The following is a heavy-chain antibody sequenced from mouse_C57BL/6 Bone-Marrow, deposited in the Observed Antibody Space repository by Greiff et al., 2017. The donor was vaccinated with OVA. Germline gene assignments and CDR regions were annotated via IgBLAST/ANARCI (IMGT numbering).Heavy chain of an antibody. CDR1: GFTFSSYA. Sequence: EVQLQESGGGLVKPGGSLKLSCAASGFTFSSYAMSWVRQTPEKRLEWVATISDGGSYTYYPDNVKGRFTISRDNAKNNLYLQMSHLKSEDTAMYYCARVYYGNYMGYFDVWGTGTTVTVSS. V-gene: IGHV5-4*01. CDR3: ARVYYGNYMGYFDV. J-gene: IGHJ1*03. D-gene: IGHD2-1*01. CDR2: ISDGGSYT.